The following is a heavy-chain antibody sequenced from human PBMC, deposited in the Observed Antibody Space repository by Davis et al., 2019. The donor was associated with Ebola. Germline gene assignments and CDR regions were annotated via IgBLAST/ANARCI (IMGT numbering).Heavy chain of an antibody. V-gene: IGHV4-4*02. CDR1: GGSISSSNW. D-gene: IGHD7-27*01. Sequence: MPSETLSLTCAASGGSISSSNWWSWVRQPPGKGLEWIGEINHSGSTNYNPSLKSRVTISVDTSKNQFSLKLSSVTAADTAVYYCARGCRSLGKDAFDIWGQGTMVTVSS. CDR3: ARGCRSLGKDAFDI. J-gene: IGHJ3*02. CDR2: INHSGST.